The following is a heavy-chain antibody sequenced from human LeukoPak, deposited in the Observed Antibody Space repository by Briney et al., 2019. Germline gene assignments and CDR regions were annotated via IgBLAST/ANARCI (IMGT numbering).Heavy chain of an antibody. Sequence: ASVKVSCKASGYTFTSYYINSVRQATGQGLEWMGWMNPNSGNTGYAQKFQGRVTMTRNTSISTAYMELSSVRSEDTAVYYCARARYSSGWYAGGSWFDPWGQGTLVTVSS. J-gene: IGHJ5*02. V-gene: IGHV1-8*01. D-gene: IGHD6-19*01. CDR3: ARARYSSGWYAGGSWFDP. CDR2: MNPNSGNT. CDR1: GYTFTSYY.